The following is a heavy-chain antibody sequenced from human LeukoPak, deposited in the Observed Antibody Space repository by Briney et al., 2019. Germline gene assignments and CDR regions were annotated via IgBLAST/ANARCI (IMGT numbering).Heavy chain of an antibody. CDR1: GGSISSGGYY. J-gene: IGHJ4*02. V-gene: IGHV4-30-2*01. CDR3: ARVNVPITGTTEIDY. CDR2: IYHSGST. D-gene: IGHD1-7*01. Sequence: PSQTLSLTCTVSGGSISSGGYYWSWIRQPPGKGLEWIGYIYHSGSTYYNPSLKSRVTISVDRSKNQFSLKLSSVTAADTAVYYCARVNVPITGTTEIDYWGQGTLVTVSS.